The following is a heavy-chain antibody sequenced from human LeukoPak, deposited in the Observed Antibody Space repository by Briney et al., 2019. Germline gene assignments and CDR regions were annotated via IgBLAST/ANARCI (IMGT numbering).Heavy chain of an antibody. J-gene: IGHJ4*02. CDR1: GYTFTAYF. CDR3: ATAPAYYSSGWYSDY. Sequence: ASVKVSCKASGYTFTAYFMHWVRQAPGQGLEWMGWINPNSGGTNYAQKFQGRVAMTRDTSISTAYMELSRLRSDDTAVYYCATAPAYYSSGWYSDYWGQGTLVTVSS. CDR2: INPNSGGT. V-gene: IGHV1-2*02. D-gene: IGHD6-25*01.